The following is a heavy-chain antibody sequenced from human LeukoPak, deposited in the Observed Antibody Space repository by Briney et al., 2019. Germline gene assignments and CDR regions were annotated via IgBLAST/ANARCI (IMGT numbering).Heavy chain of an antibody. Sequence: GGSLRLSCAASGFTFSSYSMNWVRQAPGKGLEWVSSISSSSSYIYYADSVKGRFTISRDNAKNSLYLQMNSLRAEDTAVYYCAKITRMVYAIDRFDPWGQGTLVTVSS. J-gene: IGHJ5*02. D-gene: IGHD2-8*01. CDR2: ISSSSSYI. CDR3: AKITRMVYAIDRFDP. CDR1: GFTFSSYS. V-gene: IGHV3-21*04.